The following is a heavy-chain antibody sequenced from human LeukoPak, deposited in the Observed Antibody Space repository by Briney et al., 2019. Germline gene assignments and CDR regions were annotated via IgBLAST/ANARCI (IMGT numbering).Heavy chain of an antibody. CDR3: ATDGYSSGCFDY. D-gene: IGHD6-19*01. V-gene: IGHV3-7*01. J-gene: IGHJ4*02. CDR1: GFTFSTYW. CDR2: IKQDGSEK. Sequence: PGGSLRLSCAASGFTFSTYWMSWVRQAPGKGPEWVANIKQDGSEKYYVDSVKGRFTISRDNAKNSLYLQMNSLRAEDTAVYYCATDGYSSGCFDYWGQGTLVTVSS.